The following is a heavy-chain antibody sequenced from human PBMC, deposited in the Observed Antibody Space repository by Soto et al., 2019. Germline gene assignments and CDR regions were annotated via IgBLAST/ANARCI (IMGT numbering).Heavy chain of an antibody. Sequence: GGSLRLSCAASGFTFSSYSMNWVRQAPGKGLEWVSSISSSSSYIYYADSVKGRFTISRDNAKNSLYLQMNSLKTEDTAVYYCARGPNSLTDYYGPFEHWGQGTLVTVSS. J-gene: IGHJ4*02. CDR3: ARGPNSLTDYYGPFEH. CDR1: GFTFSSYS. CDR2: ISSSSSYI. D-gene: IGHD3-9*01. V-gene: IGHV3-21*04.